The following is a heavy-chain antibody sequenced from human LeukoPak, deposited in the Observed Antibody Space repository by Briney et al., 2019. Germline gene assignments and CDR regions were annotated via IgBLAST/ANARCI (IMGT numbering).Heavy chain of an antibody. CDR3: AKDMRYCSSTSCYAGFD. CDR1: GFTFDDYA. CDR2: ISWNSGSI. Sequence: PGGSLRLSCAASGFTFDDYAMHWVRQAQGKGLEWVSGISWNSGSIGYADSVKGRFTISRDNAKNSLYLQMNSLRAEDTALYYCAKDMRYCSSTSCYAGFDWGQGTLVTVSS. J-gene: IGHJ4*02. D-gene: IGHD2-2*01. V-gene: IGHV3-9*01.